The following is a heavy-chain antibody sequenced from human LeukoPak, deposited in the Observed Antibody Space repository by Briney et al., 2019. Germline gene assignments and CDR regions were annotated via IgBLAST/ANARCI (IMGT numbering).Heavy chain of an antibody. J-gene: IGHJ3*02. V-gene: IGHV4-34*01. CDR2: INHSGST. CDR3: SRPTERYYYDSSGYFDAFDI. D-gene: IGHD3-22*01. CDR1: GGSFSGYY. Sequence: SETLSLTCAVYGGSFSGYYWSWIRQPPGKGLEWIGEINHSGSTNYNPSLKRRVSISVDTSKNQFSLKLTSETAADTAVYYCSRPTERYYYDSSGYFDAFDIWGQGTMVTVSS.